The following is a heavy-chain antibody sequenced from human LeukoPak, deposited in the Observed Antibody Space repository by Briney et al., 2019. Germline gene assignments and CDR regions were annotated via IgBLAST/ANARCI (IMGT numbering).Heavy chain of an antibody. CDR1: GGSISSGSYY. CDR2: IYTSGST. V-gene: IGHV4-61*02. CDR3: ARLQLRFYAFDI. D-gene: IGHD3-3*01. Sequence: PSETLSLTCTVSGGSISSGSYYWSWIRQPAGKGLEWIGRIYTSGSTNYNPSLKSRVTISVDTSKNQFSLKLSSVTAADTAVYYCARLQLRFYAFDIWGQGTTVTVSS. J-gene: IGHJ3*02.